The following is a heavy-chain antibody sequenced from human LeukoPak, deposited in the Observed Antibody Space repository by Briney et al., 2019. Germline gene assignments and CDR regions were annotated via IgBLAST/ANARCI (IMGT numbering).Heavy chain of an antibody. V-gene: IGHV3-33*01. CDR3: AGGGTSLHY. CDR1: GFTFSSYG. D-gene: IGHD3-16*01. Sequence: PGRSLRLSCAASGFTFSSYGMHWVRQAPGKGLEWVAVIWYDGSNKYCADSVKGRFTISRDNSKNTLYLQMNSLRAEDTAVYYCAGGGTSLHYWGQGTLVTVSS. J-gene: IGHJ4*02. CDR2: IWYDGSNK.